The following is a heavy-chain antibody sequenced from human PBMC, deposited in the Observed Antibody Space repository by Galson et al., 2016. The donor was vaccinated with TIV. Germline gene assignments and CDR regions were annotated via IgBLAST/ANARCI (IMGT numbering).Heavy chain of an antibody. Sequence: SLRLSCAASGLTFSGRAMHWVRKAPGKGLELVGLRSFDGNNKYCADPARGRLSISRDNSNNTLSLQMNSLRVEDTAVYFCAKTFTENVYYSGMDVWGPGTPVSVSS. V-gene: IGHV3-30-3*01. J-gene: IGHJ6*02. CDR3: AKTFTENVYYSGMDV. CDR1: GLTFSGRA. D-gene: IGHD3-10*01. CDR2: RSFDGNNK.